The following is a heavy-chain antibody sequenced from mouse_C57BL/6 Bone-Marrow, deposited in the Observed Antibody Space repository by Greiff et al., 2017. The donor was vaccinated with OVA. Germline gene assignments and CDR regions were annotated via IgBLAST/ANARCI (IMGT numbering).Heavy chain of an antibody. CDR2: IYPRSGNT. Sequence: QVQLQQSGAELARPGASVKLSCKASGYTFTSYGISWVKQRTGQGLEWIGEIYPRSGNTYYNEKFKGKATLTADKSSSTAYMELRSLTSEDSAVYLCAYGSDGYWGQGTTLTVSS. D-gene: IGHD1-1*01. V-gene: IGHV1-81*01. CDR1: GYTFTSYG. J-gene: IGHJ2*01. CDR3: AYGSDGY.